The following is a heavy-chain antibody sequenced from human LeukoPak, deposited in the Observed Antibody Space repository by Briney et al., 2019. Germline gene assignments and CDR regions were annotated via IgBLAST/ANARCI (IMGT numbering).Heavy chain of an antibody. CDR1: GFTFSSYA. CDR3: ARESSSLLWFGELSAGFDY. D-gene: IGHD3-10*01. Sequence: PGRSLRLSCAASGFTFSSYAMHWVRQAPGKGLEWVAVISYDGSNKYYADSVKGRFTISRDNSKNTLYLQMNSLRAEDTAVYYCARESSSLLWFGELSAGFDYWGQGTLVTVS. J-gene: IGHJ4*02. V-gene: IGHV3-30-3*01. CDR2: ISYDGSNK.